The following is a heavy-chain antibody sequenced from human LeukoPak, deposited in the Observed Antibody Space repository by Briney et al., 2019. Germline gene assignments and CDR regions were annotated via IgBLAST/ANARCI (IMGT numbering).Heavy chain of an antibody. D-gene: IGHD2-15*01. CDR3: ARGPQCSGFSCGFDY. V-gene: IGHV4-4*07. CDR2: IHTSGST. Sequence: SETLSLTCTVSGGSISSYYWSWIRQPAGKGLEWIGRIHTSGSTYYNPSLKSRVTMSVDTPKNQFSLNLTSVTAADTAVYYCARGPQCSGFSCGFDYWGQGTLVTVSS. CDR1: GGSISSYY. J-gene: IGHJ4*02.